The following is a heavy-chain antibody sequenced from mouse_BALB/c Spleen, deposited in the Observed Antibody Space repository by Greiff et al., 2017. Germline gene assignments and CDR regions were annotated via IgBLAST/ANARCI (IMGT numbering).Heavy chain of an antibody. V-gene: IGHV5-17*02. CDR3: ARGEMVTRYFDY. J-gene: IGHJ2*01. CDR1: GFTFSSFG. CDR2: ISSGSSTI. Sequence: EVKLMESGGGLVQPGGSRKLSCAASGFTFSSFGMHWVRQAPEKGLEWVAYISSGSSTIYYADTVKGRFTISRDNPKNTLFLQMTSLRSEDTAMYYCARGEMVTRYFDYWGQGTTLTVSS. D-gene: IGHD2-3*01.